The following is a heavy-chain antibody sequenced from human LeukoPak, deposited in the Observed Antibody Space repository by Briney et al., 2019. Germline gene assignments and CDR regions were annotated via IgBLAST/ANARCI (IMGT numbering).Heavy chain of an antibody. V-gene: IGHV3-23*01. CDR3: TKEYSVRNQFDY. CDR2: ISAGGGNT. Sequence: GGSLRLSCAASGFTFSSSAMSWVRQVPGKGLEWVSAISAGGGNTYYADSVKGRFTISRDNSKNTLFLEMNSLRAEDTAVYYCTKEYSVRNQFDYWGQGTLVAVSS. J-gene: IGHJ4*02. D-gene: IGHD1-14*01. CDR1: GFTFSSSA.